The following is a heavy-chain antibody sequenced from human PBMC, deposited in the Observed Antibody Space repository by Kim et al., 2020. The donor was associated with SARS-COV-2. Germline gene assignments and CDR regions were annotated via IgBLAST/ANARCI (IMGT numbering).Heavy chain of an antibody. CDR1: GFTFDDYA. CDR3: AKGRNYYDSSDPFDY. CDR2: ISWNSGSI. V-gene: IGHV3-9*01. J-gene: IGHJ4*01. D-gene: IGHD3-22*01. Sequence: GGSLRLSCAASGFTFDDYAMHWVRQAPGKGLEWVSGISWNSGSIGYADSVKGRFTISRDNAKNSLYLQMNSLRAEDTALYYCAKGRNYYDSSDPFDYWG.